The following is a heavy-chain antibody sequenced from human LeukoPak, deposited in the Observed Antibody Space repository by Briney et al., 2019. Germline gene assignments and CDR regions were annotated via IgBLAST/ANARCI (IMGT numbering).Heavy chain of an antibody. D-gene: IGHD3-10*01. J-gene: IGHJ4*02. Sequence: GGSLRLSCAASGFTFSSYSMNWVRQAPGKGLEWVSYITSSSPTIYYADSVKGRFTISRDNAKNSLYLQMNSLRDEDTALYYCARDALGGFGHWGQGTLVTVSS. CDR2: ITSSSPTI. CDR1: GFTFSSYS. V-gene: IGHV3-48*02. CDR3: ARDALGGFGH.